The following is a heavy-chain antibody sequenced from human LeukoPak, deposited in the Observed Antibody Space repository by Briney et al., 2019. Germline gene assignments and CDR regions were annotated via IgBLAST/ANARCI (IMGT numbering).Heavy chain of an antibody. Sequence: GGSLRLPCAASGFTFSSYVMSWVRQAPGKGLEWVSTVSTTGGSTYYADSVKGRFTISRDNSKDTLYLQMNSLRAEDTAVYYCAKCSGWFVRGKDYYYYYMDVWGKGTTVTVSS. CDR1: GFTFSSYV. J-gene: IGHJ6*03. CDR2: VSTTGGST. D-gene: IGHD6-19*01. V-gene: IGHV3-23*01. CDR3: AKCSGWFVRGKDYYYYYMDV.